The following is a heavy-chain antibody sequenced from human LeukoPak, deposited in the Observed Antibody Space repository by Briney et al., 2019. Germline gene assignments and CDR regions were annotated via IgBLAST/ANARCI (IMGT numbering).Heavy chain of an antibody. CDR2: IYYSGST. CDR1: GGSISSYY. Sequence: SETLSLTCTVSGGSISSYYWNWIRQPPGKGLEWIGYIYYSGSTNYNPSLKSRVTISVDTSKNQFSLKLSSVTAADTAVYYCARATLRTMVRGVIFDYWGQGTLVTVSS. D-gene: IGHD3-10*01. J-gene: IGHJ4*02. V-gene: IGHV4-59*01. CDR3: ARATLRTMVRGVIFDY.